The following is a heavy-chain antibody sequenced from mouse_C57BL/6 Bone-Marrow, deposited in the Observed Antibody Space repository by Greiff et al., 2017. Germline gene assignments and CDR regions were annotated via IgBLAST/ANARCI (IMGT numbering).Heavy chain of an antibody. J-gene: IGHJ2*01. CDR1: GFTFSDAW. CDR2: IRNKANNHAT. Sequence: EVKVEESGGGLVQPGGSMKLSCAASGFTFSDAWMDWVRQSPEKGLEWVAEIRNKANNHATYYAESVKGRFTISRDDSKSSVYLQMNSLRAEDTGIYYCTRPLFPGLFDYWGQGTTLTVSS. CDR3: TRPLFPGLFDY. D-gene: IGHD3-1*01. V-gene: IGHV6-6*01.